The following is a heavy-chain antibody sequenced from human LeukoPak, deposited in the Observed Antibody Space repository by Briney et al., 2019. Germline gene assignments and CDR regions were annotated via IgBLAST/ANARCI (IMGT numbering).Heavy chain of an antibody. CDR3: ARSGITIFGGAGYYYMDV. V-gene: IGHV3-48*01. J-gene: IGHJ6*03. D-gene: IGHD3-3*01. CDR2: ISSSSTNI. Sequence: PGGSLRLSCAASGFTFSSYSMNWVRQAPGKGLEWVSHISSSSTNIYYADSVKGRFTISRDNAKNSLYLQMNSLRAEDTAVYYCARSGITIFGGAGYYYMDVWGKGTTVTVSS. CDR1: GFTFSSYS.